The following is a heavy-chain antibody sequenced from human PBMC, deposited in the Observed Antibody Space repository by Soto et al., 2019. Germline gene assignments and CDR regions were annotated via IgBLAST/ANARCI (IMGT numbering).Heavy chain of an antibody. CDR2: ISYDGSNK. V-gene: IGHV3-30-3*01. J-gene: IGHJ4*02. Sequence: QVQLVESGGGVVQPGRSLRLSCAASGFTFSSYAMHWVRQAPGKGLVWVAVISYDGSNKYYADSVKGRFTISRDNSKNTLYLQMNSLRAEDTAVYYCARDRTGFDYWGQGTLVTVSS. CDR3: ARDRTGFDY. CDR1: GFTFSSYA.